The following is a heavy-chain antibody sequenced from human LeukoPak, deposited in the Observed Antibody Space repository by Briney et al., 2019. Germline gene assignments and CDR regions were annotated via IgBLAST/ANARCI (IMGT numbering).Heavy chain of an antibody. D-gene: IGHD3-9*01. V-gene: IGHV4-59*01. CDR1: GGSISPYY. CDR3: ARDHWLFSSKTWYYYGMDV. Sequence: SETLSLTCVVSGGSISPYYWSWIRQSPGKGLEWIGYIDPSGSASYNPSLKSRVTIFVDTSKNLFSLILTSVSASDTAIYYCARDHWLFSSKTWYYYGMDVWGQGTTITVSS. J-gene: IGHJ6*02. CDR2: IDPSGSA.